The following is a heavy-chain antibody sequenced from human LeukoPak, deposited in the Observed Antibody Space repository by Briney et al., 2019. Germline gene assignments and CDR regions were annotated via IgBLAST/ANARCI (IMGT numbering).Heavy chain of an antibody. CDR2: TSGSGGST. V-gene: IGHV3-23*01. Sequence: GGSLRLSCAASGFTFSSYAMTWVRQAPGKGLEWVSGTSGSGGSTYYADSVKGRFTISRDNPKNTLYLQMNSLRADDTAVYYCATARYYDFWSGRPNWFDPWGQGTLVTVSS. D-gene: IGHD3-3*01. CDR1: GFTFSSYA. J-gene: IGHJ5*02. CDR3: ATARYYDFWSGRPNWFDP.